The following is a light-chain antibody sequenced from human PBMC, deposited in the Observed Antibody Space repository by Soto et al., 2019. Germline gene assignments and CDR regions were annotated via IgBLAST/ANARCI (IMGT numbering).Light chain of an antibody. V-gene: IGKV3-15*01. CDR1: QSVSSN. J-gene: IGKJ1*01. Sequence: ETVMTQSPDTLSVSPGERATLSCRARQSVSSNLAWYQERPGQAPRLLIYGASTRATGIPARFSGSGSGTEFTLTISSLQSEDFAVYYCQQYNNWPRTFGQGTKVEIK. CDR2: GAS. CDR3: QQYNNWPRT.